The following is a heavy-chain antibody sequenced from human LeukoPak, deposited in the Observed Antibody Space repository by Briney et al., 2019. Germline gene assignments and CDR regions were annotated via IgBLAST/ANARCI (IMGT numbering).Heavy chain of an antibody. D-gene: IGHD6-19*01. V-gene: IGHV3-9*01. CDR2: ISWNSGSI. CDR3: ARWLVPYYYYYGMDV. CDR1: GFTFDDYA. J-gene: IGHJ6*02. Sequence: GGSLRLSCAASGFTFDDYAMHWVRQAPGKGLEWVSGISWNSGSIGYADSVKGRFTISRDNAKNSLYLQMNSLRAEDTALYYCARWLVPYYYYYGMDVWGQGTTVTVSS.